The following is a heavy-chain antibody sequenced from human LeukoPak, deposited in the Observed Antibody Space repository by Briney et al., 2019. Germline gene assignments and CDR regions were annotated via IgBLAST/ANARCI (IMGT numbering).Heavy chain of an antibody. CDR2: IGTRSSTT. J-gene: IGHJ4*02. V-gene: IGHV3-48*04. Sequence: GGSLRLSCAASGFTFSTYSMNWVRQAPGKGLEWVSYIGTRSSTTYYADPVKGRFTISRDNAKNSLYLQMNSLRAEDTAVYYCARALSFYDSSGYYFDYWGQGTLVTVSS. CDR1: GFTFSTYS. CDR3: ARALSFYDSSGYYFDY. D-gene: IGHD3-22*01.